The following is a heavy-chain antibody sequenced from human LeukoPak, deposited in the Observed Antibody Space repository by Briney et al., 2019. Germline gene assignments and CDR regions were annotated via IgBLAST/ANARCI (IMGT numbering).Heavy chain of an antibody. J-gene: IGHJ6*03. Sequence: HPGGSLRLSCAASGFTFSSYGMHWVRQAPGKGLEWVAVISYDGSNKYYADSVKGRFTISRDNAKNSLYLQMNSLRDEDTAVYYCARDKGYCSGGSCYAYYYYYYMDVWGKGTTVTVSS. CDR3: ARDKGYCSGGSCYAYYYYYYMDV. CDR1: GFTFSSYG. CDR2: ISYDGSNK. D-gene: IGHD2-15*01. V-gene: IGHV3-30*03.